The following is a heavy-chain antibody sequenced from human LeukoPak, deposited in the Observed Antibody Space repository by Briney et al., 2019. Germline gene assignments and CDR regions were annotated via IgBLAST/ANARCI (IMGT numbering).Heavy chain of an antibody. D-gene: IGHD6-13*01. Sequence: TGGSLRLSCAASGFTFSSYAMHWVRQAPAKGLEWVAVISYDGSNKYYADSVKGRFTISRDNSKNTLYLQMNSLRAEDTAVYYCARILYSSSWGTFVPWGQGTLVTVSS. V-gene: IGHV3-30-3*01. CDR1: GFTFSSYA. CDR3: ARILYSSSWGTFVP. CDR2: ISYDGSNK. J-gene: IGHJ5*02.